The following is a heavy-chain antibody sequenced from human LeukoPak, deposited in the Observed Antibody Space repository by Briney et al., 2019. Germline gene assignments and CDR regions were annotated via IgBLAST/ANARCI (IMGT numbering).Heavy chain of an antibody. Sequence: SETLSLTCVVYGGSFSGHYWSWIRQPPGKGLEWIGEINHSGGTNYNPSLKSRVTISLDTSKNQFSLKWSSVTAADTAVYYCARAPAGGWLQDWGQGTLSPS. CDR2: INHSGGT. CDR1: GGSFSGHY. CDR3: ARAPAGGWLQD. J-gene: IGHJ4*02. D-gene: IGHD5-18*01. V-gene: IGHV4-34*01.